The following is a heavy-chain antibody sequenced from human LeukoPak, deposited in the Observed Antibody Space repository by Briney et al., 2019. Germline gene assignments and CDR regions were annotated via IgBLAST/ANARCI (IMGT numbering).Heavy chain of an antibody. CDR1: GITFSNAC. V-gene: IGHV3-15*01. Sequence: PGGSLRLSCAASGITFSNACMKWVCQGPQKGQDWVCRIYRGTNGETTDYGAPVKGRTAMLRDYSTHTLYQLMNSLKTEGTAVYYCTPLGIGSCPVWGQGTLVAVSS. D-gene: IGHD6-19*01. CDR2: IYRGTNGETT. J-gene: IGHJ4*02. CDR3: TPLGIGSCPV.